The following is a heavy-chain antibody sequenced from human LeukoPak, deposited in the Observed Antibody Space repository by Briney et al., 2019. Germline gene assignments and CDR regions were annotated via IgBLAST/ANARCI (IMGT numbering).Heavy chain of an antibody. V-gene: IGHV1-2*02. Sequence: ASVKVSCKASGYTFTGYYLHWVRQAPGQGLEWMGWINPNSGGTNYAQKFQGRVTMTRDTSISTAYMELSRLRSDDTAVYYCARGPAAAGINYYYYYMDVWGKGTTVTVSS. CDR1: GYTFTGYY. D-gene: IGHD6-13*01. CDR3: ARGPAAAGINYYYYYMDV. CDR2: INPNSGGT. J-gene: IGHJ6*03.